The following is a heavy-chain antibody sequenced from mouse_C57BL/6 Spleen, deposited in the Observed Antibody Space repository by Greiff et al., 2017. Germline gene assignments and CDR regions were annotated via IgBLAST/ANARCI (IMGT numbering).Heavy chain of an antibody. CDR1: GYTFTSYW. V-gene: IGHV1-69*01. J-gene: IGHJ2*01. Sequence: VQLQQPGAELVMPGASVKLSCKASGYTFTSYWMHWVKQRPGQGLEWIGEIDPSDSYTNYNQKFKGKSTLTVDKSSSTAYMQLSSLTSEDSAVYYCARGGSSYVVDYWGQGTTLTVSS. CDR2: IDPSDSYT. D-gene: IGHD1-1*01. CDR3: ARGGSSYVVDY.